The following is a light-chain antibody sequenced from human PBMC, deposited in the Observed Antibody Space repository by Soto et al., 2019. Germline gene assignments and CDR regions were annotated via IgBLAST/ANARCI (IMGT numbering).Light chain of an antibody. CDR3: QQYYSIPIT. CDR1: QSVLYNFNNKKY. V-gene: IGKV4-1*01. CDR2: WAP. J-gene: IGKJ5*01. Sequence: DIVMTQSPDSLAVSLGERATINCKSSQSVLYNFNNKKYLAWYQQKPGQPPKLLIYWAPTRESGVPDRFSGRGAGADFPLTIGSLQAENVAVYYCQQYYSIPITFGQGTRLEIK.